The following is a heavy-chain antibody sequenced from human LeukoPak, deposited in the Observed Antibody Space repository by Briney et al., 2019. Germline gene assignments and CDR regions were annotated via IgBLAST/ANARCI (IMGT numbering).Heavy chain of an antibody. CDR2: ISSSGSTI. Sequence: PGGSLRLSCAASGFTFDSYAMDWVRQAPGKGLEWVSYISSSGSTIYYADSVKGRFTISRDNAKNSLYLQMNSLRDEDTAVYYCARESHNSNWYGAPFDYWGQGTLVTVSS. CDR3: ARESHNSNWYGAPFDY. J-gene: IGHJ4*02. D-gene: IGHD4-11*01. V-gene: IGHV3-48*02. CDR1: GFTFDSYA.